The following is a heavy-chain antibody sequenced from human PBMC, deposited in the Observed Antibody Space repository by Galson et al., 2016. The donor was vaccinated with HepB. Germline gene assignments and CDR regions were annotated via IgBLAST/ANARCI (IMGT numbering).Heavy chain of an antibody. D-gene: IGHD3-3*01. CDR1: GFTFSSYA. V-gene: IGHV3-33*01. J-gene: IGHJ5*02. Sequence: SLRLSCAASGFTFSSYAMHWVRQAPGKGLEWVAVIWYDGTNKYYADSVKGRFTISRDNSKNKLYLQMNSLRAEDTAMYYCARYGYAFRFLEWLERARLNWLDPWGQGILVTVSS. CDR3: ARYGYAFRFLEWLERARLNWLDP. CDR2: IWYDGTNK.